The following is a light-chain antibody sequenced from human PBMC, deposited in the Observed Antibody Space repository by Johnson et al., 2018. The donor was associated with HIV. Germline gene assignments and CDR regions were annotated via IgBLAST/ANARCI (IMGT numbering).Light chain of an antibody. Sequence: QSVLTQPPSVSAAPGQKVTISCSGSSSNIGNNYVSWYKQFPGTAPKLLIYDNNKRPSGIPDRFSGSKSGTSATLDITGLQTGDEADYYCGTWYSSLRVGFFGTGTKVTVL. CDR1: SSNIGNNY. CDR3: GTWYSSLRVGF. V-gene: IGLV1-51*01. J-gene: IGLJ1*01. CDR2: DNN.